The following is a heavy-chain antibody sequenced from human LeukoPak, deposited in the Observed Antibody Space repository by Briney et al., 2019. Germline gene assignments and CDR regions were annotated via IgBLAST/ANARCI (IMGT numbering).Heavy chain of an antibody. J-gene: IGHJ4*02. CDR2: IYWNGISS. CDR1: GFTFHDYV. D-gene: IGHD4-23*01. V-gene: IGHV3-20*04. Sequence: GGSLRLSCAASGFTFHDYVMTWVRQSPGKGLEWVATIYWNGISSGHADSVKGRFTISRDNAKSSLYLQMNSLRVEDAAFYYCARADGGLNSWGQGTLVTVSS. CDR3: ARADGGLNS.